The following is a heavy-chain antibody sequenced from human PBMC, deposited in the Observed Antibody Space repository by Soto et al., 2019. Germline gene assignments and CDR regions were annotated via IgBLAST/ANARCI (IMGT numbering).Heavy chain of an antibody. CDR3: AKKSEMATQTYYFDY. CDR1: GFTFSSYA. CDR2: ISGSGGST. V-gene: IGHV3-23*01. J-gene: IGHJ4*02. Sequence: GGSLSLSCAASGFTFSSYAMSWVRQAPGKGLEWVSAISGSGGSTYYADSVKGRFTISRDNSKNTLYLQMNSLRAEDTAVYYCAKKSEMATQTYYFDYWGQGTLVTVSS. D-gene: IGHD5-12*01.